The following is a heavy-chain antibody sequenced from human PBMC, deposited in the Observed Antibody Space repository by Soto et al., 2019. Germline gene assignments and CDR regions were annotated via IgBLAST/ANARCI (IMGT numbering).Heavy chain of an antibody. Sequence: GGSLRLSCAASGFTFSSYAMSWVRQAPGKGLEWVSAISGSGGSTYYADSVKGRFTISRDNSKNTLYLQMNSLRAEDTAVYYYAKXEGSSWYFFSYFDYWGQGTLVTVSS. CDR3: AKXEGSSWYFFSYFDY. CDR2: ISGSGGST. CDR1: GFTFSSYA. J-gene: IGHJ4*02. V-gene: IGHV3-23*01. D-gene: IGHD6-13*01.